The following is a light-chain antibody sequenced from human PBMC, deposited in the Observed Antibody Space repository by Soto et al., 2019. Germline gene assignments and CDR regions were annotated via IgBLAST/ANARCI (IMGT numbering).Light chain of an antibody. V-gene: IGKV3-11*01. CDR2: DAS. CDR3: QQRSNWSGVT. CDR1: QSVSSY. Sequence: EIVLTQSPATLSLSPGERATLSCRASQSVSSYLAWYQQKPRQAPRLLIYDASNRATGIPARFSGSGSGTDFTLTISSLEPEDFAVYYCQQRSNWSGVTFGGGTKVDI. J-gene: IGKJ4*01.